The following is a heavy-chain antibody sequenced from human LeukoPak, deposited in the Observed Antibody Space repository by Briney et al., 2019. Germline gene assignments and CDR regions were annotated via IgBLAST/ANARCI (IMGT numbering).Heavy chain of an antibody. V-gene: IGHV1-69*05. CDR1: GGTFSSYA. Sequence: SVKVSCKASGGTFSSYAISWVRQAPGQGLEWMGRIIPIFGTANYAQKFQGRVTITTDESTSTAYMELSSLRSEDTAVYYCARSGYYYGSGSYLPFDYWGQGTLVTVPS. CDR2: IIPIFGTA. J-gene: IGHJ4*02. CDR3: ARSGYYYGSGSYLPFDY. D-gene: IGHD3-10*01.